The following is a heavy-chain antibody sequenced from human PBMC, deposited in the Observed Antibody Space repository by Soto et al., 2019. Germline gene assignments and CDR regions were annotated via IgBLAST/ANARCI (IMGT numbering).Heavy chain of an antibody. Sequence: EVQLLESGGGLVQPGGSLRLSCAASGFTFSSYAMNWVRQAPGKGLEWVSVISGRGGSTYYADSVKGRFTISRDNFKNTLYLQMNSLRAEDTAVYYFASRSSGWYFDYWGQGTLITVSS. D-gene: IGHD6-19*01. CDR3: ASRSSGWYFDY. CDR2: ISGRGGST. J-gene: IGHJ4*02. V-gene: IGHV3-23*01. CDR1: GFTFSSYA.